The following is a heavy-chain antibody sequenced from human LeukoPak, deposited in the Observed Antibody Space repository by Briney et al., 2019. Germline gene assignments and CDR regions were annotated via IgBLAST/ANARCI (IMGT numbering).Heavy chain of an antibody. CDR1: GGSISSYY. CDR2: IYTSGST. D-gene: IGHD2-2*01. V-gene: IGHV4-4*07. J-gene: IGHJ5*02. CDR3: ARDIDCSSTSCYHRWFDP. Sequence: KPSETLSLTCTVSGGSISSYYWSWIRQPAGKGLEWIGRIYTSGSTNYNPSLKSRVTMSVDTSKNQFSLKLISVTAADTAVYYCARDIDCSSTSCYHRWFDPWGQGTMVTVSS.